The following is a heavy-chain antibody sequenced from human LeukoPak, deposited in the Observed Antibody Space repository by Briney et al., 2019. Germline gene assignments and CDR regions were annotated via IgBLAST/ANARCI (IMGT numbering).Heavy chain of an antibody. J-gene: IGHJ4*02. CDR3: TTSVVVTASPGY. CDR2: IKSKTDGGTT. V-gene: IGHV3-15*01. Sequence: PGGSLRLSCAASGFTFSNAWMSWLRQAPGKGLEWVGRIKSKTDGGTTDYAAPVKGRFTISRDDSKNTLYLQMNSLKTEDTAVYYCTTSVVVTASPGYWGQGTLVTVSS. D-gene: IGHD2-21*02. CDR1: GFTFSNAW.